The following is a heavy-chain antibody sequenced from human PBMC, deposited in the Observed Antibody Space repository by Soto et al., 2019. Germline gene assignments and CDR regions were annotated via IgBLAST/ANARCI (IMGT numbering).Heavy chain of an antibody. CDR3: ARVRCTTSDCFHDY. CDR2: IKPDGSGE. Sequence: GSLSLSCAASVFTSSTYWMSWVRQAPGKGLEWVANIKPDGSGEYYMDSVKGRFTISRDNAKNSLYLQMNSLRVEDTAMYYCARVRCTTSDCFHDYWGQGTLVTVSS. CDR1: VFTSSTYW. D-gene: IGHD2-21*02. V-gene: IGHV3-7*03. J-gene: IGHJ4*02.